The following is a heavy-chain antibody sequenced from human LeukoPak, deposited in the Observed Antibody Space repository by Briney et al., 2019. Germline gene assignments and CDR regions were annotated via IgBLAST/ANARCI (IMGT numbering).Heavy chain of an antibody. J-gene: IGHJ4*02. V-gene: IGHV1-46*01. CDR1: GYTSTSYY. Sequence: ASVTVSCTASGYTSTSYYMHWVRQAPGQGLEWMGIINPSGGSTSYAQKFQGRVTMTRDTSTSTVYMELSSLRSGDTAVYYCARDQSAYYYDSSGYYRYWGQGTLVTVSS. CDR3: ARDQSAYYYDSSGYYRY. D-gene: IGHD3-22*01. CDR2: INPSGGST.